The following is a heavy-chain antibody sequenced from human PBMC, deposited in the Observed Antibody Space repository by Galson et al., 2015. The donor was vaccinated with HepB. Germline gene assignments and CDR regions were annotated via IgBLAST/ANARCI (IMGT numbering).Heavy chain of an antibody. V-gene: IGHV3-30-3*01. CDR3: ARESFGVVNLDY. CDR1: GFTFSSQA. Sequence: SLRLSCAASGFTFSSQAIHWVRQAPGKGLEWVAVISSAGSNKYYADSVKGQFTISRDNSKNTLYLQMNSLRPEDTAVYSCARESFGVVNLDYWGQGTLVTVSS. D-gene: IGHD3-3*01. CDR2: ISSAGSNK. J-gene: IGHJ4*02.